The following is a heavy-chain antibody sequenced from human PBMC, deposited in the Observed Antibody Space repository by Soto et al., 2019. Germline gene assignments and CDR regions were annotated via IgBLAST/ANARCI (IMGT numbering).Heavy chain of an antibody. J-gene: IGHJ6*02. CDR1: GLTFNTYS. V-gene: IGHV3-21*01. CDR2: ISSSGTYT. CDR3: ARGGRDSGYDFYYYGMDV. D-gene: IGHD5-12*01. Sequence: XVCLTLSCAACGLTFNTYSRNWVRQAPGKGLEWVSSISSSGTYTYYSDSLKGRITISRDNANNSLYLQMNSLTAEDTAIYFCARGGRDSGYDFYYYGMDVWGQGTKVTVSS.